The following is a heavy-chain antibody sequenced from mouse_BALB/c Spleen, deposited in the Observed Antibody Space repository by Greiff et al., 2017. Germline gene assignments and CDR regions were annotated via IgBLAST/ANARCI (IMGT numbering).Heavy chain of an antibody. Sequence: EVMLVESGGGLVKPGGSLKLSCAASGFTFSSYAMSWVRQTPEKRLEWVATISSGGSYTYYPDSVKGRFTISRDNAKNTLYLQMSSLRSEDTAMYYCARRGYDYDGAMDYWGQGTSVTVSS. D-gene: IGHD2-4*01. CDR2: ISSGGSYT. J-gene: IGHJ4*01. CDR3: ARRGYDYDGAMDY. CDR1: GFTFSSYA. V-gene: IGHV5-9-1*01.